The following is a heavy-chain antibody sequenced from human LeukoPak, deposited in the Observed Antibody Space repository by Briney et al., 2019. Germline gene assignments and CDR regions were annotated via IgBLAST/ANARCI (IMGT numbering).Heavy chain of an antibody. D-gene: IGHD3-3*01. CDR2: INPNSGDT. Sequence: ASVKVSCKASGYTFTGYYTHWVRQAPGQGLEWLGWINPNSGDTDYAQKFQGRVTMTRDTSISTAYMELSRLASDDTAVYYCARGGGYYMDVWGKGTTVTVSS. CDR3: ARGGGYYMDV. CDR1: GYTFTGYY. J-gene: IGHJ6*03. V-gene: IGHV1-2*02.